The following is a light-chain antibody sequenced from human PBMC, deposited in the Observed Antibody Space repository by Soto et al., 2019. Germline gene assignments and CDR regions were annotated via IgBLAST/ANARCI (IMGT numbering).Light chain of an antibody. Sequence: QSVLTQPPSVSGAPGQRVTISCTGSYSNIGAGYEVHWYQQIPGTAPKLLISGHNNRPSGVPDRFFGSKSGTSASLTIIGLQAEDEADYYCCSYAGSYTFFGTGTKLTVL. J-gene: IGLJ1*01. V-gene: IGLV1-40*01. CDR3: CSYAGSYTF. CDR2: GHN. CDR1: YSNIGAGYE.